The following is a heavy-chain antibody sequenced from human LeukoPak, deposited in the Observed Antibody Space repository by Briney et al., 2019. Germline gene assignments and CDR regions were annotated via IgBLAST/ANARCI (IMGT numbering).Heavy chain of an antibody. CDR2: IYYSGST. CDR3: ARRTLGGYSYNFDY. CDR1: GGSISSYY. D-gene: IGHD5-18*01. V-gene: IGHV4-59*08. J-gene: IGHJ4*02. Sequence: SETLSLTCTVSGGSISSYYWSWIRQPPGKGLEWIGYIYYSGSTNYNPSLKSRVTISVDTSKNQFSLELSSVTAADTAVYSCARRTLGGYSYNFDYWGQGTLVTVSS.